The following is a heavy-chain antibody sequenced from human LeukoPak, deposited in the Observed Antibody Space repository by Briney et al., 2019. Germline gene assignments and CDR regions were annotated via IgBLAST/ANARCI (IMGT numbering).Heavy chain of an antibody. V-gene: IGHV3-53*01. CDR2: IYSGGST. CDR1: GFTVSSNY. J-gene: IGHJ5*02. D-gene: IGHD1-7*01. Sequence: PGGSLRLSCAASGFTVSSNYMSWVRQAPGKGLEWVSVIYSGGSTYYADSVKGRFTISRDNSKNTLYLQMNSLRAEDTAVYYCTKGWELPNWFDPWGQGTLVTVSS. CDR3: TKGWELPNWFDP.